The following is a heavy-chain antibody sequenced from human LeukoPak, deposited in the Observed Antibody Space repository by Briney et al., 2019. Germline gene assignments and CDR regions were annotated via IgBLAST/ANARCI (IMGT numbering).Heavy chain of an antibody. D-gene: IGHD4-23*01. CDR3: AKDTGGNGAYFYAMDV. CDR1: GFAFHNYA. Sequence: GGSLRLSCVGSGFAFHNYAMHWVRRPAGKGLEWVSAINWNSDTKDYADSVKGRFTISRDRPRNSLYLQIDSLRPEDTALYYCAKDTGGNGAYFYAMDVWGQGTTVTVSS. CDR2: INWNSDTK. V-gene: IGHV3-9*01. J-gene: IGHJ6*02.